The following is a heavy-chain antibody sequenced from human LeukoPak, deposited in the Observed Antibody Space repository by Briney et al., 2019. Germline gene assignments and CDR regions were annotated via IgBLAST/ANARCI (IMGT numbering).Heavy chain of an antibody. V-gene: IGHV3-30*03. Sequence: QPGGSLRLSCAASGFTFSSYGMYWVRQAPGKGLEWVATISYDGSNTYYADSLKGRFTISRDDAQNSLYLQMNSLRVEDTAVYYCARDGTPNYRSGWVYMDVWGKGTTVTISS. D-gene: IGHD6-25*01. CDR1: GFTFSSYG. CDR3: ARDGTPNYRSGWVYMDV. J-gene: IGHJ6*03. CDR2: ISYDGSNT.